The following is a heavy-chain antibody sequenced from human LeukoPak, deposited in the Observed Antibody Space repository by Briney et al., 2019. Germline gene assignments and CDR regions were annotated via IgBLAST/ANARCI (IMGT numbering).Heavy chain of an antibody. Sequence: PGRSLRLACAASGFTFSSYTMHWVRQAPSKWLEWVAVISYDGSNKYYAESVKGRFTISRDNSKNTLYLQMNSLRVEDTAVYYCARPGSAGSLDYWGQGTLVTVSS. CDR1: GFTFSSYT. CDR3: ARPGSAGSLDY. D-gene: IGHD3-10*01. J-gene: IGHJ4*02. CDR2: ISYDGSNK. V-gene: IGHV3-30-3*01.